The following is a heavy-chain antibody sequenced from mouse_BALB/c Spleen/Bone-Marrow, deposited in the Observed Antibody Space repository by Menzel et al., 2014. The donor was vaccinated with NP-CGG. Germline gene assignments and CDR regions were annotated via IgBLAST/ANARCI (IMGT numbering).Heavy chain of an antibody. D-gene: IGHD1-1*01. Sequence: SGAELVKPGASVKLSCTASGFNIKDTYMHWVKQRPEQGLEWIGRIDPANGNTKYDPKFQGKATITADTSSNTAYLQLSSLTSEDTAVYYCARYYYGSYFDYWGQGTTLTVSS. CDR1: GFNIKDTY. CDR3: ARYYYGSYFDY. CDR2: IDPANGNT. J-gene: IGHJ2*01. V-gene: IGHV14-3*02.